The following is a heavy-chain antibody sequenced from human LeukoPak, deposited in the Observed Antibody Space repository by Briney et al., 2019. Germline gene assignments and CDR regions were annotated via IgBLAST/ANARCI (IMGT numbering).Heavy chain of an antibody. D-gene: IGHD3-22*01. CDR2: ISVYNGHT. CDR3: ARESDYYDSSGYYDY. CDR1: GYTFTSYA. J-gene: IGHJ4*02. V-gene: IGHV1-18*01. Sequence: ASVKVSCKASGYTFTSYAITWVRQAPGQGLEWMGWISVYNGHTNYAQKLQARVTMTTDTPTSTAYMELRSLRSDDTAVYYCARESDYYDSSGYYDYWGQGTLVTVSS.